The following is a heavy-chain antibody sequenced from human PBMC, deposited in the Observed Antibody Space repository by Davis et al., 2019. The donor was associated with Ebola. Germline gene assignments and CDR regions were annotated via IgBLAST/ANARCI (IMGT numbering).Heavy chain of an antibody. V-gene: IGHV3-11*01. CDR1: GFTFSDYY. Sequence: GGSLRLSCAASGFTFSDYYMSWIRQAPGKGLEWVSYISSSGSTIYYADSVKGRFTISRDNSKNTLYLQMNSLRAEDTAVYYCAKDMYSSGWYWDYWGQGTLVTVSS. CDR3: AKDMYSSGWYWDY. J-gene: IGHJ4*02. CDR2: ISSSGSTI. D-gene: IGHD6-19*01.